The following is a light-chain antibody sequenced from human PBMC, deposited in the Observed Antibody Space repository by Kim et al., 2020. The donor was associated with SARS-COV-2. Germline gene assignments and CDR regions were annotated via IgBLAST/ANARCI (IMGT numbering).Light chain of an antibody. CDR1: QGISSA. CDR2: DAS. CDR3: QQFNSYP. V-gene: IGKV1-13*02. Sequence: GDRVTITCRASQGISSALAWYQQKPGKAPKLLIYDASSLESGVPSRFSGSGSGTDFTLTISSLQPEDFATYYCQQFNSYPFGGGTKVDIK. J-gene: IGKJ4*01.